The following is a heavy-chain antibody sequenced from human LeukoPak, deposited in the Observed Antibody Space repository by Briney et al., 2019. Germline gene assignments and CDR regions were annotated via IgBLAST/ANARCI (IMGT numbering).Heavy chain of an antibody. Sequence: GGSLRLSYGASGFTFSDYYMSWIRQAPGKGLEWVSYIVRNGETAYYADSVKGRFTISRDNAQNSLFLQMDSLRDEDTATYYCARGHWQLEVWGQGSLVTVSS. CDR2: IVRNGETA. D-gene: IGHD3-3*01. CDR3: ARGHWQLEV. CDR1: GFTFSDYY. J-gene: IGHJ4*02. V-gene: IGHV3-11*01.